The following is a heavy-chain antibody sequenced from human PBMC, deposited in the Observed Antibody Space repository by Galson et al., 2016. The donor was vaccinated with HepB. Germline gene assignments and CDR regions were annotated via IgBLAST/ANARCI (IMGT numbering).Heavy chain of an antibody. Sequence: SETLSLTCIVSGGSISSDYYWGWIRQPPGRGLEWIGSIYSSESTYYNPSLKSRVTISVDTSKNQFSLSLTSVTATDTAVYYCASHGPKVRSWWGKWFDPWGQGTLVTVSS. CDR1: GGSISSDYY. CDR2: IYSSEST. CDR3: ASHGPKVRSWWGKWFDP. V-gene: IGHV4-39*01. D-gene: IGHD6-13*01. J-gene: IGHJ5*02.